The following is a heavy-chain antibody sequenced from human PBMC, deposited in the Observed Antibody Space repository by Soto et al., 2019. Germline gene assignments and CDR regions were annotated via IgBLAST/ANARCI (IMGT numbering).Heavy chain of an antibody. V-gene: IGHV4-34*01. CDR3: ARGDSSGWTPYYYGMDV. CDR2: INHSGST. Sequence: QVQLQQWGAGLLKPSETLSLTCAVYGGSFSGYYWSWIRQPPGKGLEWIVEINHSGSTNYNPSLKSRVTISVDTSKNQFSLKLSSVTAADTAVYYCARGDSSGWTPYYYGMDVWGQGTTVTVSS. D-gene: IGHD6-19*01. J-gene: IGHJ6*02. CDR1: GGSFSGYY.